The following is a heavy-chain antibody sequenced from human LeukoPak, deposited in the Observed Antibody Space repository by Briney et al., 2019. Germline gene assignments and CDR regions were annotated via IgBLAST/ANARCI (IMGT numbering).Heavy chain of an antibody. D-gene: IGHD5-24*01. V-gene: IGHV4-30-4*01. CDR3: ARAPRALEMATIPDYFDY. CDR2: IYYGGST. J-gene: IGHJ4*02. Sequence: PSQTLSLTCTVSGGSISSGDYYWSWIRQPPGKGLEWIGYIYYGGSTYYNPSLKSRVTISVDTSKNQFSLKLSSVTAADTAVYYCARAPRALEMATIPDYFDYWGQGTLVTVSS. CDR1: GGSISSGDYY.